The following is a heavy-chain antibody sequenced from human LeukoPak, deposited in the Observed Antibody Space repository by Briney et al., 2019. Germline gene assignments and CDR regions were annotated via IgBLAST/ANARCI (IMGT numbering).Heavy chain of an antibody. CDR2: ISGSGGST. D-gene: IGHD1-26*01. CDR3: AKDDLVGAYGPFDY. Sequence: PGGSLRLSCAASGFTFSSYAMSWVRQAPGKGLEWFSAISGSGGSTYYADSVKGRFTITRDNSKNTLYLQMNSLRAEDTAVYYCAKDDLVGAYGPFDYWGQGTLVTVSS. J-gene: IGHJ4*02. V-gene: IGHV3-23*01. CDR1: GFTFSSYA.